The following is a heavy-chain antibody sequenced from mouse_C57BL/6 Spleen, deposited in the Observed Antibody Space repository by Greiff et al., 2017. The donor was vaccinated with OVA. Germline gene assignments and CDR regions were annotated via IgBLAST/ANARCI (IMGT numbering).Heavy chain of an antibody. V-gene: IGHV10-1*01. CDR1: GFSFNTYA. D-gene: IGHD2-5*01. CDR2: IRSKSNNYAT. J-gene: IGHJ4*01. CDR3: VRQGGYYSNFYAMDY. Sequence: EVHLVESGGGLVQPKGSLKLSCAASGFSFNTYAMNWVRQAPGKGLEWVARIRSKSNNYATYYADSVKDRFTISRDDSESMLYLQMNNLKTEDTAMYYCVRQGGYYSNFYAMDYWGQGTSVTVSS.